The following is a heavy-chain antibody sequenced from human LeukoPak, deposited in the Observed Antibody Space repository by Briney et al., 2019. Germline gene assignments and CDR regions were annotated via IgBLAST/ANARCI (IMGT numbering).Heavy chain of an antibody. V-gene: IGHV1-18*01. CDR2: ISAYNGNT. Sequence: ASVKVSCKASGYTFTSYGISWVRQAPGQGLEWMGWISAYNGNTNYAQKFQGRVTMTEDTSTDTAYMELSSLRPEDTAVYYCATEGPWTTVTTQFDYWGQGTLVTVSS. J-gene: IGHJ4*02. D-gene: IGHD4-17*01. CDR3: ATEGPWTTVTTQFDY. CDR1: GYTFTSYG.